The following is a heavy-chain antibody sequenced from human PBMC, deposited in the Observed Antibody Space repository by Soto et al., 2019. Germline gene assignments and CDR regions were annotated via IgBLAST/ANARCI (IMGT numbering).Heavy chain of an antibody. Sequence: TCIGYSMSRVRKAPGKGLEWVSSISSTTNYIYYGDSMKGRFTISRDNAKNSLYLEMNSLRAEDTAVYYCARESEDLTSNFDYWGQGTLLTVYS. CDR1: TCIGYS. V-gene: IGHV3-21*06. CDR3: ARESEDLTSNFDY. CDR2: ISSTTNYI. J-gene: IGHJ4*02.